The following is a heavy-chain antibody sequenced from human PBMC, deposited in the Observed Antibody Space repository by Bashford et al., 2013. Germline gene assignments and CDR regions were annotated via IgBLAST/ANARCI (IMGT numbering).Heavy chain of an antibody. CDR3: ARVSIGPGDPTSYFDY. CDR2: IIPIFGTA. D-gene: IGHD4-17*01. J-gene: IGHJ4*02. Sequence: SVKVSCKASGGTFSSYAISWVRQAPGQGLEWMGGIIPIFGTANYAQKFQGRVTITADKSTSTAYMELSSLRSEDTAVYYCARVSIGPGDPTSYFDYWGQGTLVTVSS. CDR1: GGTFSSYA. V-gene: IGHV1-69*06.